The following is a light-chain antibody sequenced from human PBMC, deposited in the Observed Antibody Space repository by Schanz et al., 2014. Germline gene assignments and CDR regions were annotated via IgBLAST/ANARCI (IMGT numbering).Light chain of an antibody. Sequence: QSVLTQPPSISAAPGQEVTISCSGSSSNIENNYVSWYQQLPGSAPKLLIYDNSRRPSGIPDRFSGSKSGTSATLGITGIQTGDEADYYCGTWDSSLSPWVFGGGTKLTVL. J-gene: IGLJ3*02. V-gene: IGLV1-51*01. CDR2: DNS. CDR1: SSNIENNY. CDR3: GTWDSSLSPWV.